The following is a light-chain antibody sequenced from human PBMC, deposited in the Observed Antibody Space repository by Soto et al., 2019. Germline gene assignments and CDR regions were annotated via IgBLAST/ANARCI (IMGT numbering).Light chain of an antibody. J-gene: IGLJ2*01. V-gene: IGLV1-44*01. CDR3: AAWDDSLNGVV. CDR2: SNN. CDR1: SSNIGSNT. Sequence: QSVLTQPPSASGTPGQRVTVSCSGGSSNIGSNTVNWYRQVPGTAPKLLIYSNNQRPSGVPDRFSGSKSVTSVSLAISGLQSDDEADYYCAAWDDSLNGVVFGGGTKVTVL.